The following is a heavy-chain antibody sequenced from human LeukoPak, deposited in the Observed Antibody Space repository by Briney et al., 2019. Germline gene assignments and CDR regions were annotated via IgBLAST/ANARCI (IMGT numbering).Heavy chain of an antibody. V-gene: IGHV2-5*02. Sequence: SGPTLVNPTQTLTLTCTFSGFSLSTSGVGVGWIRQPPGKALEWHALIYWDDDKRYSPSLKSRLTITKDTSKNQVVLTMTNMDPVDTATYYCAHSSTMVRGVIRNAFDIWGQGTMVTVSS. CDR2: IYWDDDK. D-gene: IGHD3-10*01. J-gene: IGHJ3*02. CDR1: GFSLSTSGVG. CDR3: AHSSTMVRGVIRNAFDI.